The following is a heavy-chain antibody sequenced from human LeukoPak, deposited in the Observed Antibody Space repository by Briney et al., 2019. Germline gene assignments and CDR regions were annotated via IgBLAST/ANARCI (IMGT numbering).Heavy chain of an antibody. J-gene: IGHJ4*02. V-gene: IGHV3-23*01. D-gene: IGHD3-10*01. CDR2: ISGSGGST. Sequence: GGSLRLSCAASGFTFSSYAMSWVRQAPGKGLEWVSAISGSGGSTYYADSMKGRFTISRDNSKNTLYLQMNSLRAEDTAVYYCAKGEYYYGSGSYYLDYWGQGTLVTVSS. CDR3: AKGEYYYGSGSYYLDY. CDR1: GFTFSSYA.